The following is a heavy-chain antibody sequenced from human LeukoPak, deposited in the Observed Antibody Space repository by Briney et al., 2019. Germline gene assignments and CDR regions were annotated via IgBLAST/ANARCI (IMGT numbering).Heavy chain of an antibody. CDR1: GYTFTGCY. CDR2: INPNSGGT. J-gene: IGHJ4*02. V-gene: IGHV1-2*02. Sequence: GASVKVSCKASGYTFTGCYMHWVRQAPGQGLEWMGWINPNSGGTNYAQKFQGRVTMTWDTSISTAYMELSRLRSDDTAVYYCARLSDSSGYYYLDYWGQGTLVTVSS. CDR3: ARLSDSSGYYYLDY. D-gene: IGHD3-22*01.